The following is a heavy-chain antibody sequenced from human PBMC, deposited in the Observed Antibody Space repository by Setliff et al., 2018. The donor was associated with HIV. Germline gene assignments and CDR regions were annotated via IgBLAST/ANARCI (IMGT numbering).Heavy chain of an antibody. Sequence: SLKISCAASGFIFSNYRMNWVRQAPGKGLEWVSSISSSSTYTFYADSVKGRFTISRDNAKNSLYLQMNSLRAEDTAVYYCARLMYSSGPGSFDYWGQGTLVTVSS. J-gene: IGHJ4*02. D-gene: IGHD6-19*01. CDR1: GFIFSNYR. CDR3: ARLMYSSGPGSFDY. V-gene: IGHV3-21*01. CDR2: ISSSSTYT.